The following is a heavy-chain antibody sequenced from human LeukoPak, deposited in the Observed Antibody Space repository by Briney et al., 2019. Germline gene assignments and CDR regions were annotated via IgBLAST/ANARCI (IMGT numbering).Heavy chain of an antibody. V-gene: IGHV3-30-3*01. Sequence: GRSLRLSCATSGFTFSNYAIHWVRQAPGKGLEWVADISFDGDNEYYADSVRGRFMIARNNSKNTVYLQMNSLTIEDTAVYYCAREPSGNFGQLVSSAEYFQHWGQGTRVTVSS. J-gene: IGHJ1*01. CDR3: AREPSGNFGQLVSSAEYFQH. D-gene: IGHD5/OR15-5a*01. CDR1: GFTFSNYA. CDR2: ISFDGDNE.